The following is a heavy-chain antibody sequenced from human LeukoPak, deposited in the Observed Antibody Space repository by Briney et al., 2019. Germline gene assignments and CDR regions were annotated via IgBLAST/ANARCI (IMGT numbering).Heavy chain of an antibody. CDR2: ISGSGGST. V-gene: IGHV3-23*01. Sequence: GGSLRLSCAASGFTFSSYAMSWVRQAPGKGLEWVSAISGSGGSTYYADSVKGRFTISRDNSKNTLYPQMNSLRAEDTAVYYCVRITMVRGAFDYWGQGTLVTVSS. D-gene: IGHD3-10*01. CDR1: GFTFSSYA. CDR3: VRITMVRGAFDY. J-gene: IGHJ4*02.